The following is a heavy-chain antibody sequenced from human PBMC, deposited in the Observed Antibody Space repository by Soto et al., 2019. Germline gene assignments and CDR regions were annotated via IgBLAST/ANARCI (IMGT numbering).Heavy chain of an antibody. Sequence: SETLSLTCTVSGGSISSGDYYWSWIRQPPGKGLEWIGEINHSGSTNYNPSLKSRVTISVDTSKNQFSLKLSSVTAADTAVYYCARGFDEWLRKNNWFDPWGQGTLVTVSS. J-gene: IGHJ5*02. CDR2: INHSGST. V-gene: IGHV4-39*07. CDR1: GGSISSGDYY. D-gene: IGHD5-12*01. CDR3: ARGFDEWLRKNNWFDP.